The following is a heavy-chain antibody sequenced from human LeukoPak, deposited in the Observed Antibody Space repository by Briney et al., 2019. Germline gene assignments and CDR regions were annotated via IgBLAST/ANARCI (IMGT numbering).Heavy chain of an antibody. J-gene: IGHJ4*02. D-gene: IGHD6-19*01. Sequence: KVGEPLKISCKGSGYSFTSYWIGWVRQMPGKGLEWMGIIYHGDCNTRYSPSCQGQVTISADKSISTSYLQWSSLKASDTAMYYCARQAGIAVAGTMDYWGQGTLVTVSS. CDR3: ARQAGIAVAGTMDY. CDR2: IYHGDCNT. V-gene: IGHV5-51*01. CDR1: GYSFTSYW.